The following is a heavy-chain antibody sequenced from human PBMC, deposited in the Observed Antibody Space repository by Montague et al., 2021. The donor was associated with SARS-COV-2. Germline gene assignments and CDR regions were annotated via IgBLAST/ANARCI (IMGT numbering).Heavy chain of an antibody. CDR3: ARDSSGWSRFDY. V-gene: IGHV4-4*02. CDR2: IYHSGST. Sequence: LEWIGEIYHSGSTNYNPSLKSRFTISVDKSKNQFSLKLSSVTAADTAVYYCARDSSGWSRFDYWGQGTLVTVSS. J-gene: IGHJ4*02. D-gene: IGHD6-19*01.